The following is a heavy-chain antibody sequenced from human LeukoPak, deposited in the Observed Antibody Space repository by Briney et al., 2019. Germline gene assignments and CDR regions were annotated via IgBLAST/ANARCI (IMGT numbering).Heavy chain of an antibody. Sequence: SVKVSCKASGGTFSSYAISWVRQAPGQGLEWMGGIIPIFGTANYAQKFQGRVTITADESTSTAYMELSSLRSEDAAVYYCARVGSGHYGMDVWGQGTTVTVSS. CDR1: GGTFSSYA. D-gene: IGHD3-10*01. J-gene: IGHJ6*02. CDR3: ARVGSGHYGMDV. V-gene: IGHV1-69*01. CDR2: IIPIFGTA.